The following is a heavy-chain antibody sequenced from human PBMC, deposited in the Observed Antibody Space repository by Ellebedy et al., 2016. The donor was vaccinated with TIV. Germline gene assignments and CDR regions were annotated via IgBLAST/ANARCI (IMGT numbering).Heavy chain of an antibody. D-gene: IGHD6-19*01. J-gene: IGHJ4*02. CDR2: IYYSGST. CDR1: GGSISSYY. V-gene: IGHV4-59*01. CDR3: ARVDWSSGFTPFDY. Sequence: SETLSLTCTVSGGSISSYYWSWIRQPPGKGLEWIGYIYYSGSTNYNPSLKSRVTISVDTSKNQFSLKLSSVTAADTAVYYCARVDWSSGFTPFDYWGQGTLVTVSS.